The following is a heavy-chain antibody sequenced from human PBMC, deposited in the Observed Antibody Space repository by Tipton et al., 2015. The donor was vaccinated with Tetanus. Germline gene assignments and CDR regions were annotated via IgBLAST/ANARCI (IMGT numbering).Heavy chain of an antibody. CDR3: ARSDDGDYEGGY. CDR2: IYYSGST. D-gene: IGHD4-17*01. CDR1: GGSISSGGYY. Sequence: TLPLTCTVSGGSISSGGYYCSWIRQHPGKGLEWIGYIYYSGSTYYNPSLKSRVTISVDTSKNQFSLKLSSVTAADTAVYYCARSDDGDYEGGYWGQGTLVTVSS. V-gene: IGHV4-31*03. J-gene: IGHJ4*02.